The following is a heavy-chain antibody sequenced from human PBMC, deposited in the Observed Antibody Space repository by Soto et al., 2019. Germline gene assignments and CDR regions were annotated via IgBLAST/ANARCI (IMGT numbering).Heavy chain of an antibody. V-gene: IGHV3-33*01. Sequence: QVQLVESGGGVVQPGRSLRLSCAASGFTFSSYGMHWVRQAPGKGLEWVAVIWYDGSNKYYADSVKGRFTISRDNSKNTLYLQMKSLRAEDTAVYYCAREYSEDWNDLGGMDVWGQGTTVTVSS. CDR3: AREYSEDWNDLGGMDV. D-gene: IGHD1-1*01. CDR2: IWYDGSNK. J-gene: IGHJ6*02. CDR1: GFTFSSYG.